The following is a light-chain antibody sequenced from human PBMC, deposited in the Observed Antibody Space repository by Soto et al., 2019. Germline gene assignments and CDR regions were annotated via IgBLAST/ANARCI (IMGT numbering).Light chain of an antibody. V-gene: IGKV1-39*01. CDR1: HNIINY. J-gene: IGKJ5*01. CDR3: QQSYNAPIT. CDR2: VAS. Sequence: DIQMTQSPSSLSASVVDRFTITFRASHNIINYLNWYQQKPGKAPQLLIYVASMLESGVPSRFSGSGSGTDFTLTISSLQPEDFATYYCQQSYNAPITFGQGTRLEIK.